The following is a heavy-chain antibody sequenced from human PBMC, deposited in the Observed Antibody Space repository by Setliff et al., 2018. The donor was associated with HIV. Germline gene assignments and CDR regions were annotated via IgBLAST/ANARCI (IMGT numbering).Heavy chain of an antibody. J-gene: IGHJ4*02. CDR3: ANFLPDTAAAGPRFDC. CDR2: INHSGST. V-gene: IGHV4-34*01. CDR1: GGSFSGFY. D-gene: IGHD6-13*01. Sequence: PSETLSLTCAVYGGSFSGFYWSWIRQPPGKGLEWIGEINHSGSTTYNPSLKSRVTISVDTSKNHFSLKLSSVTAADTAVYYCANFLPDTAAAGPRFDCWGQGTLVTVSS.